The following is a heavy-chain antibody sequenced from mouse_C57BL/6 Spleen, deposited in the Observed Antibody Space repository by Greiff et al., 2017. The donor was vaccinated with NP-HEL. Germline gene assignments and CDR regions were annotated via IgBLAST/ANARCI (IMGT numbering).Heavy chain of an antibody. CDR2: ISDGGSYT. CDR1: GFTFSSYA. J-gene: IGHJ2*01. D-gene: IGHD1-1*01. V-gene: IGHV5-4*01. CDR3: ARDDGYYGSSYGDFDY. Sequence: DVMLVESGGGLVKPGGSLKLSCAASGFTFSSYAMSWVRQTPEKRLEWVATISDGGSYTYYPDNVKGRFTISRDNAKNNLYLQMSHLKSEDTAMYYCARDDGYYGSSYGDFDYWGQGTTLTVSS.